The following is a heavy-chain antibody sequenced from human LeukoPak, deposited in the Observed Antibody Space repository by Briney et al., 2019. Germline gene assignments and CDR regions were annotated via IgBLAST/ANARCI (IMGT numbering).Heavy chain of an antibody. V-gene: IGHV3-74*01. CDR1: GFTFSSYW. CDR2: IDSDDSRT. CDR3: ARGSSSSWYLDLDFDY. J-gene: IGHJ4*02. Sequence: PGGSLRLSCAASGFTFSSYWMSWVRQAPGKGLEWVARIDSDDSRTIYADSVKGRFTISRDDAQNTLYLQMNSLRAEDTAVYYCARGSSSSWYLDLDFDYWGQGTLVTVSS. D-gene: IGHD6-13*01.